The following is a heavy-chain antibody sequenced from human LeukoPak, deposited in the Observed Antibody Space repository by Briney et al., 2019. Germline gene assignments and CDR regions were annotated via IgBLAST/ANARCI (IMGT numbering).Heavy chain of an antibody. V-gene: IGHV4-34*01. D-gene: IGHD5-18*01. Sequence: SETLSLTCAVYGGSFSGYYWSWIRQPPGKGLEWIGEINYSGSTNYNPSLKSRVTISVDTSKNQFSLKLSSVTAADTAVYYCARRTRIQLWLRVFDYWGQGTLVTVSS. CDR1: GGSFSGYY. CDR3: ARRTRIQLWLRVFDY. J-gene: IGHJ4*02. CDR2: INYSGST.